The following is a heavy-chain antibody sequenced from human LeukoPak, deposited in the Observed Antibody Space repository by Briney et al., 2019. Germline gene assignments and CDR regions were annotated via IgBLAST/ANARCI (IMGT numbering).Heavy chain of an antibody. CDR3: ARGSIVPATPVDYYYYMDV. D-gene: IGHD2-2*01. V-gene: IGHV1-69*04. Sequence: VASVKVSCKASGGTFSSYAISWVRQAPGQGLEWMGRIIPILGIANYAQKFQGRVTITADKSTSTAYMELSSLRSEDTAVYYCARGSIVPATPVDYYYYMDVWGKGTTVTVSS. CDR2: IIPILGIA. CDR1: GGTFSSYA. J-gene: IGHJ6*03.